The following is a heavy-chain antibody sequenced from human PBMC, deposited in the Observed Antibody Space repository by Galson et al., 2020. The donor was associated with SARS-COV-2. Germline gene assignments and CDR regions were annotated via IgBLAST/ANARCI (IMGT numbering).Heavy chain of an antibody. Sequence: SETLSLTCTVSGGSISSSSYYWGWIRQPPGKGLEWIGRLYYSGSTYYNPSLKSRVTISVDTSKTQFSLKLSCVTAADTAVYYCARLRGLRGEFDYWGQGTLVTVSS. CDR3: ARLRGLRGEFDY. J-gene: IGHJ4*02. V-gene: IGHV4-39*01. CDR2: LYYSGST. CDR1: GGSISSSSYY. D-gene: IGHD3-16*01.